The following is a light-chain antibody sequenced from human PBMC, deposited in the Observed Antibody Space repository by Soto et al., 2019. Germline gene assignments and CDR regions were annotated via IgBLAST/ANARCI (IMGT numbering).Light chain of an antibody. J-gene: IGLJ2*01. CDR1: SSDVGGYHY. Sequence: QSVLTQPASVSGSPGQSITISCTGTSSDVGGYHYVSWYQQHPGKAPKLMIYDVSNRPSGVSNRFSGSKSGNTASLTISGLQAEDEAHYYCSSYTSSSTVVFGGGTKLTVL. CDR3: SSYTSSSTVV. CDR2: DVS. V-gene: IGLV2-14*01.